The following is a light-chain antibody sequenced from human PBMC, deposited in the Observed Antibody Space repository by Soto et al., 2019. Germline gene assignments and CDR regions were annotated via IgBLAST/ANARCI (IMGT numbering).Light chain of an antibody. J-gene: IGLJ2*01. CDR3: ETWDINTHVV. V-gene: IGLV4-60*02. Sequence: QLVLTLPSSASASLGSSVKLTCTLSSGHSTYIIAWHQQQPGKAPRYLMKLEGSGSYNKGSGVPDRFSGSSSGADRYLTISNLQFEDEADYYCETWDINTHVVFGGGTKLTVL. CDR2: LEGSGSY. CDR1: SGHSTYI.